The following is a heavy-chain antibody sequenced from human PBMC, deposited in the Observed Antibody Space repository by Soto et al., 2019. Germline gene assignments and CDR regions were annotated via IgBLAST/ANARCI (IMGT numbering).Heavy chain of an antibody. J-gene: IGHJ4*02. CDR2: TYYKSKWSS. V-gene: IGHV6-1*01. CDR1: GDSVSSKSAA. CDR3: PRTGDYLVDY. D-gene: IGHD7-27*01. Sequence: SQTLSLTCAISGDSVSSKSAAWHWIRQSPSRGLEWLGRTYYKSKWSSNYAVSVKSRITINPDTTKNQFSLQLRSVTPDDTAIYSCPRTGDYLVDYWGQGTLVTVSS.